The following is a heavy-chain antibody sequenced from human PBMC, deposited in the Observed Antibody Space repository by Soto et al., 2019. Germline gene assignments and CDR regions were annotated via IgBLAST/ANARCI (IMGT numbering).Heavy chain of an antibody. V-gene: IGHV1-69*01. J-gene: IGHJ4*02. CDR3: ARGGSGYTWFNEF. CDR1: GGLFSSYP. CDR2: IIPVFQTA. Sequence: QEQLVQSGAEVKKPGSSVKVSCKASGGLFSSYPFSWVRQVPGQGLEWMGGIIPVFQTAYYTQRFQGRVTITADESTNKAYMEVGRLGSEDTAIYYCARGGSGYTWFNEFWGQGTLVTVSS. D-gene: IGHD3-22*01.